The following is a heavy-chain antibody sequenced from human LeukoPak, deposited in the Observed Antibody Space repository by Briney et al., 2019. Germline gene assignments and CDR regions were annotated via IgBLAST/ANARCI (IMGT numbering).Heavy chain of an antibody. D-gene: IGHD1-26*01. CDR3: ARLVGTTLYFDY. J-gene: IGHJ4*02. Sequence: GESLKISCKGSGYNFTGYWIGSVRQMPGKGLEWMGIIYPGDSDTRYSPSFQGQVTISADKTISTAYLQWMSLKASDTAMYYCARLVGTTLYFDYWGQGTLVTVSS. CDR2: IYPGDSDT. CDR1: GYNFTGYW. V-gene: IGHV5-51*01.